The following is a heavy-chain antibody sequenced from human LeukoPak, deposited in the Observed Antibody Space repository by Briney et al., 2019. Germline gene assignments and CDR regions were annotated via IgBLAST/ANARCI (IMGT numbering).Heavy chain of an antibody. D-gene: IGHD3-10*01. J-gene: IGHJ5*02. CDR3: AKATMVRGVISDWFDP. CDR1: GFTFDDYA. CDR2: ISWNSGSI. V-gene: IGHV3-9*01. Sequence: GVSLRLSCAASGFTFDDYAMHWVRQAPGKGLEWVSGISWNSGSIGYADSVKGRFTISRDNAKNSLYLQMNSLRAEDTALYYCAKATMVRGVISDWFDPWGQGTLVTVSS.